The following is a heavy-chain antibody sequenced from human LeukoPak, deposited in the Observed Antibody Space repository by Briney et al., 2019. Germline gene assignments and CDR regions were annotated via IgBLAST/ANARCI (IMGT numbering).Heavy chain of an antibody. V-gene: IGHV3-15*01. J-gene: IGHJ4*02. CDR1: GFTFTNAW. D-gene: IGHD1-7*01. Sequence: GGSLRLSCAASGFTFTNAWMSWVRQAPGKGLEWVGRIKNKGEGETTDYAAPVKGRFTISRDDSENTLFLQMHSLETEDTALYYCVWNSERYFDFRGQGSLVTVSS. CDR3: VWNSERYFDF. CDR2: IKNKGEGETT.